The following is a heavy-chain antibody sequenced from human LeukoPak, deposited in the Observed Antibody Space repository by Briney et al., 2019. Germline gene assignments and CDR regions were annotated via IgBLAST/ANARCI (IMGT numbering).Heavy chain of an antibody. D-gene: IGHD5-12*01. J-gene: IGHJ4*02. Sequence: GASVKVSFKASGGTFSSYAISWVRQAPGQGLEWMGGIIPIFGSANYAQKFQGRVTITADESTSTAYMELSSLRSADTAVYYCARVVPTTLMNYFDYWGQGTRVTVSS. CDR1: GGTFSSYA. V-gene: IGHV1-69*13. CDR2: IIPIFGSA. CDR3: ARVVPTTLMNYFDY.